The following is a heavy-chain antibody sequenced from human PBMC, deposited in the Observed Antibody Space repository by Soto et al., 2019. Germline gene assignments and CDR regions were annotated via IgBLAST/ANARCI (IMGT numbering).Heavy chain of an antibody. J-gene: IGHJ6*02. V-gene: IGHV5-51*01. D-gene: IGHD6-6*01. CDR1: GYSFTSYW. CDR2: IYPGDSDT. CDR3: AGTSSSSRFYYYGMDV. Sequence: GESLKISCKGSGYSFTSYWIGWVRQMPGKGLEWMGIIYPGDSDTRYSPSFQGQVTISADKSISTAYLQWSSLKASDTAMYYCAGTSSSSRFYYYGMDVWGQGTTVTV.